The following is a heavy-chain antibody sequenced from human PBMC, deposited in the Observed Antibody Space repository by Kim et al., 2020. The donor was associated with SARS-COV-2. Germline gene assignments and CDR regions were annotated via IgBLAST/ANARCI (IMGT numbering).Heavy chain of an antibody. CDR1: GYTFTNYA. J-gene: IGHJ4*02. D-gene: IGHD2-15*01. V-gene: IGHV1-3*01. Sequence: ASVKVSCKASGYTFTNYAIHWVRQAPGQRLEWMGWINAGNGNTRYSQNFQGRVTITRDTSATTAYMELSSLSSEDTAIYSCAREGGGGGASWQGFDLWGQGTLVTVSS. CDR3: AREGGGGGASWQGFDL. CDR2: INAGNGNT.